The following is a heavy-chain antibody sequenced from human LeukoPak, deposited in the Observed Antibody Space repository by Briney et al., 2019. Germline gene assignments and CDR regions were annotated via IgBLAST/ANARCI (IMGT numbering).Heavy chain of an antibody. CDR2: ISYDGSNK. D-gene: IGHD4-17*01. CDR1: GFTFSSYG. V-gene: IGHV3-30*18. Sequence: GGSLRLSCAASGFTFSSYGMHWVRQAPGKGLEWVAVISYDGSNKYYADSVKGRFTISRDNSKNTLYLQMNSLRAEDTAVYYCAKDRMSGDYDLYYFDYWGQGTLSPSPQ. CDR3: AKDRMSGDYDLYYFDY. J-gene: IGHJ4*02.